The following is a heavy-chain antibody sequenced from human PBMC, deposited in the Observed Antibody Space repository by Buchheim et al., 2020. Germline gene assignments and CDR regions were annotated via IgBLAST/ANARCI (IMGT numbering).Heavy chain of an antibody. CDR1: GITFSSYW. D-gene: IGHD2/OR15-2a*01. CDR2: ISSSSSTI. V-gene: IGHV3-48*01. CDR3: ASFEVLYYYGMDV. Sequence: EVQLVESGGGLVQPGGSLRLSCAASGITFSSYWMNWVRQAPGKGLEWVSYISSSSSTIYYADSVKGRFTISRDNAQHSLYLQMNSLRAEDTAVYYCASFEVLYYYGMDVWGQGTT. J-gene: IGHJ6*02.